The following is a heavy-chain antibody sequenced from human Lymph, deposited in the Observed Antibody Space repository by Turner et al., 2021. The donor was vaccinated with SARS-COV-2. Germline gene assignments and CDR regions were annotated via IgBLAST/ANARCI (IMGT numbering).Heavy chain of an antibody. Sequence: EVQLVESGGGLVKTGGSLRLSCSASGFTFSTYALHWVRQATGKGLEYVSAISSNVGSTYYADSVKGRFTISRDNSKNTLYLQMSSLRPEDTAVYYCVKGDQYGGYHLDYWGQGTLVTVSS. D-gene: IGHD5-12*01. CDR1: GFTFSTYA. CDR3: VKGDQYGGYHLDY. V-gene: IGHV3-64D*06. CDR2: ISSNVGST. J-gene: IGHJ4*02.